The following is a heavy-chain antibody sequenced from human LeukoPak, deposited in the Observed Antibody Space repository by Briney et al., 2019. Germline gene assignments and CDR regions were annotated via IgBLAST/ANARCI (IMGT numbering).Heavy chain of an antibody. Sequence: SETLSLTCTVSGGSISSYYWSWIRQPAGKGLEWIGHIFYSGSTNYNPSLKSRVTISVDTSKNQFSLKLTSVTAADTAVYYCARTYYDVFSGLAQIDYWGQGTLVTVSS. J-gene: IGHJ4*02. CDR3: ARTYYDVFSGLAQIDY. D-gene: IGHD3-3*01. V-gene: IGHV4-59*01. CDR1: GGSISSYY. CDR2: IFYSGST.